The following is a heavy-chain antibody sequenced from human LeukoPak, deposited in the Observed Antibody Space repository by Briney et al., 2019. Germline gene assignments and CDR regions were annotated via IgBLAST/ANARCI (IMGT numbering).Heavy chain of an antibody. V-gene: IGHV4-4*07. D-gene: IGHD6-13*01. J-gene: IGHJ4*02. Sequence: SETLSLICTVSGGSIVSHYWNWIRQPAGRGLEWIGRFYASGTTNTSSSLKSRVTMSVDTSKNQFSLKLSSVTAADTAVYYCAKDSSTWGNLAGHFDSWGQGTLVTVSS. CDR1: GGSIVSHY. CDR2: FYASGTT. CDR3: AKDSSTWGNLAGHFDS.